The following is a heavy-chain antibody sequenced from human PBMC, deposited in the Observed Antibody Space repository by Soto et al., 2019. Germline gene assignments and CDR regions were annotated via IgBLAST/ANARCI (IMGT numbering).Heavy chain of an antibody. CDR1: GYTFTGYY. V-gene: IGHV1-2*04. Sequence: ASVKVSCKASGYTFTGYYMHWVRQAPGQGLEWMGWINPNSGGTNYAQKFQGWVTMTRDTSISKAYMELSRLRSDDTAVYYCARVTSRSNWGSNLALDAFDIWGQGTMGTVSS. J-gene: IGHJ3*02. CDR2: INPNSGGT. D-gene: IGHD7-27*01. CDR3: ARVTSRSNWGSNLALDAFDI.